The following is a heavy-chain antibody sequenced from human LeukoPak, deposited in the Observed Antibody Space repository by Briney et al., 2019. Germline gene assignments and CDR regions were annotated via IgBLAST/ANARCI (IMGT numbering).Heavy chain of an antibody. CDR3: ARGGGYCSSTSCYTHGAFDI. V-gene: IGHV1-18*01. CDR2: ISAYNGNT. J-gene: IGHJ3*02. CDR1: GYTFTSYG. Sequence: ASVKVSCKASGYTFTSYGISWVRQAPGQGLEWMGWISAYNGNTNYAQKLQGRVTMTTDTSTSTAYMELRSLRSDDTAVYYCARGGGYCSSTSCYTHGAFDIWGQGTMVTVSS. D-gene: IGHD2-2*02.